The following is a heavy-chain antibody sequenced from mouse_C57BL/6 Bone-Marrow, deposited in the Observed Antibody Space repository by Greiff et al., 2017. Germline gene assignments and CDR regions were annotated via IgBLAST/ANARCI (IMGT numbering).Heavy chain of an antibody. D-gene: IGHD1-1*01. V-gene: IGHV1-9*01. Sequence: VQLQQSGAELMKPGASVKLSCKATGYTFTGYWIEWVKQRPGHSLEWIGEILPGNGSTNYNEKFKGKATFTANTSSTTAYMQLSSLTTEYSAIYYGARFTTVVATDYWGQGTTLTVSS. CDR3: ARFTTVVATDY. J-gene: IGHJ2*01. CDR1: GYTFTGYW. CDR2: ILPGNGST.